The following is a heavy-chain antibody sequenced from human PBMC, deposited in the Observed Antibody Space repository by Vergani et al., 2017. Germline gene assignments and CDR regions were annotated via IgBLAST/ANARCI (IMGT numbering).Heavy chain of an antibody. CDR2: IRWNSGSI. CDR1: GFTFDDYA. Sequence: EVQLVESGGGLVQPGRSLRLSCAASGFTFDDYAMHWVRQAPGKGLEWVSGIRWNSGSIGYADSVKGRFTISRDNAKNSLYLQMNSLRAEDTALYYCAKYMTRLIAAPLGMDVWGQGTTVTVSS. J-gene: IGHJ6*02. V-gene: IGHV3-9*01. D-gene: IGHD6-13*01. CDR3: AKYMTRLIAAPLGMDV.